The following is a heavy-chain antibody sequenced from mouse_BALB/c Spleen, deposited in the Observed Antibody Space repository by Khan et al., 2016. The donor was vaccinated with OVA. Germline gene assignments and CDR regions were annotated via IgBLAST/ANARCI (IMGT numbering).Heavy chain of an antibody. CDR2: ISTYYGDS. CDR1: GYIFTDFS. CDR3: AIESCDYLYAY. V-gene: IGHV1S137*01. J-gene: IGHJ3*01. Sequence: VELEESGAELVRPGVSVKISCKGSGYIFTDFSMHWVKRSHAKSLEWIGVISTYYGDSIYNQNFKDKATLTVEKSSSTAYMELARLTSEDSAIDYSAIESCDYLYAYWGQGTMLTVSA. D-gene: IGHD2-13*01.